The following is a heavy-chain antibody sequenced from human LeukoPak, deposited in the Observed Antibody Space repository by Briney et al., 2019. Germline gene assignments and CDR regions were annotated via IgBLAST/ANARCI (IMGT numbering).Heavy chain of an antibody. J-gene: IGHJ4*02. D-gene: IGHD6-19*01. Sequence: ASVKVSCKASGYTFTGYYIHWVRQAPGQGLEWMGWINPNINGTNYAQKFQGRVTMTGDRSISTAYMELSRLRSDDTAVYYCARTKTGYSSGELPVLDYWGQGALVTVSS. CDR1: GYTFTGYY. V-gene: IGHV1-2*02. CDR3: ARTKTGYSSGELPVLDY. CDR2: INPNINGT.